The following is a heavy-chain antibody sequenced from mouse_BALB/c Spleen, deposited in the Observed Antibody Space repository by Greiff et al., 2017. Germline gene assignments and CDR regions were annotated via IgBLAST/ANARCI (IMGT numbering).Heavy chain of an antibody. Sequence: VQRVESGPGLVAPSQSLSITCTVSGFSLTSYGVHWVRQPPGKGLEWLGVIWAGGSTNYNSALMSRLSISKDNSKSQVFLKMNSLQTDDTAMYYCARGDDGYTLFAYWGQGTLVTVSA. CDR2: IWAGGST. J-gene: IGHJ3*01. V-gene: IGHV2-9*02. CDR1: GFSLTSYG. D-gene: IGHD2-3*01. CDR3: ARGDDGYTLFAY.